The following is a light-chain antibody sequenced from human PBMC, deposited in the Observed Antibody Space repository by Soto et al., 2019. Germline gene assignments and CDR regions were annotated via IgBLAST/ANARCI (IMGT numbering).Light chain of an antibody. V-gene: IGKV3-15*01. Sequence: EIVMTQSPATLSVSPGERATLSCRASQSVSSNLAWYQQKPGQAPRLLIYGASTRATGIPARFSGSGSGTEFTLTISSLQSEYFAVYYCQQYNNWPLTFGQGTRLEI. J-gene: IGKJ5*01. CDR2: GAS. CDR1: QSVSSN. CDR3: QQYNNWPLT.